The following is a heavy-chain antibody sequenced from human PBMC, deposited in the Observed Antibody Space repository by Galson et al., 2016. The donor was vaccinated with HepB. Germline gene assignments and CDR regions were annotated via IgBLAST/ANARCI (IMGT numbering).Heavy chain of an antibody. Sequence: SETLSLTCAVSGSSFRGYFWTWIRQPPGKGLEWIGEVDHRGSTNYNESLLGRVSISVDTSKSQFSLTLTSVTAADTAMYYCARTGVASGYYYGIDVWGQGTRVAVSS. CDR3: ARTGVASGYYYGIDV. CDR1: GSSFRGYF. CDR2: VDHRGST. D-gene: IGHD5-12*01. V-gene: IGHV4-34*01. J-gene: IGHJ6*02.